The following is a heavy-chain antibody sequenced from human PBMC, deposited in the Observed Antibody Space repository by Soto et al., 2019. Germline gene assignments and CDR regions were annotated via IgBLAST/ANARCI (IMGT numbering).Heavy chain of an antibody. V-gene: IGHV1-46*01. CDR2: INPGDGST. Sequence: QVQLLQSGAEVKKPGASVKVSCRSSGYTFTSNYIHWVRQAPGQGLEWMGVINPGDGSTSYAQKFQGRVTMTSDTSTGTVNMELSSLESEDTAVFYCARGTNFDYWGQGTLVTVSS. CDR1: GYTFTSNY. CDR3: ARGTNFDY. J-gene: IGHJ4*02.